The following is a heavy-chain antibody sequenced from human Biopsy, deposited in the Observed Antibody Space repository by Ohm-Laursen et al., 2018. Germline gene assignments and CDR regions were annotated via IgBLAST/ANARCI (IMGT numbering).Heavy chain of an antibody. V-gene: IGHV4-31*03. D-gene: IGHD3-16*01. CDR1: GVSMNTGTYY. J-gene: IGHJ4*02. CDR2: VHKSGNT. Sequence: TLSLTCTVSGVSMNTGTYYWTWLRQNPATGLEWIGYVHKSGNTLYNPSLKSRLSISVDTSRNQFSLKLTSVTAADTALYYCTRTGGGKIYGLWGQGTLVTVSS. CDR3: TRTGGGKIYGL.